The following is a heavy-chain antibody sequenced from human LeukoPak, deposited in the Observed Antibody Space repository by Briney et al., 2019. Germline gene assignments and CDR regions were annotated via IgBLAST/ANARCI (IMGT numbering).Heavy chain of an antibody. CDR1: GFTFSSYS. V-gene: IGHV3-21*01. CDR3: ARVQSSSSWLDAFDI. J-gene: IGHJ3*02. D-gene: IGHD6-13*01. CDR2: ISSSSSYI. Sequence: GGSLRLSCAASGFTFSSYSMNWVRQAPGKRLEWVSSISSSSSYIYYADSVKGRFTISRDNAKNSLYLQMNSLRAEDTAVYYCARVQSSSSWLDAFDIWGQGTMVTVSS.